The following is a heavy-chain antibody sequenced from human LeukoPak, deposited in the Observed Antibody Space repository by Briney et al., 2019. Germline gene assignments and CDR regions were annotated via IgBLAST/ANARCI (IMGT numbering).Heavy chain of an antibody. J-gene: IGHJ2*01. CDR1: GGSISSYY. V-gene: IGHV4-59*01. Sequence: SETLSLTCTVSGGSISSYYWSWIRQPPGKGLECIGYMYSSESTKYNPSLKSRVTISVDTSGNQFSLKLTSLTAADTAVYYCARGSPLDWYFDLWGRGTLVTVSS. CDR3: ARGSPLDWYFDL. CDR2: MYSSEST.